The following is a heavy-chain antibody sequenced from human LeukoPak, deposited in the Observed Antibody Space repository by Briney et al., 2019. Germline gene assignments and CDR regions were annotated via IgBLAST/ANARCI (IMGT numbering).Heavy chain of an antibody. V-gene: IGHV3-11*05. CDR3: AREVGSSRAFDI. Sequence: GGSLRLSCAGSGFRFSDYYMAWIRQPPGKGLQCFSFFDRGRDGKAHADSVQGRFTFSRDNNKNSLYLLLNSLTAEDTAVYYCAREVGSSRAFDIWGQGTMVTVSS. CDR1: GFRFSDYY. CDR2: FDRGRDGK. J-gene: IGHJ3*02. D-gene: IGHD2-15*01.